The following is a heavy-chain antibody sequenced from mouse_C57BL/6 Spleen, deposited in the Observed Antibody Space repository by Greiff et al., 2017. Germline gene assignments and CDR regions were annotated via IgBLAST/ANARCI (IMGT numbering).Heavy chain of an antibody. CDR3: TRFYYGSSSGFAY. CDR1: GYTFTDYE. CDR2: IDPETGGT. Sequence: QVHVKQSGAELVRPGASVTLSCKASGYTFTDYEMHWVKQTPVHGLEWIGAIDPETGGTAYNQKFKGKAILTADKSSSTAYMELRSLTSEDSAVYYCTRFYYGSSSGFAYWGQGTLVTVSA. J-gene: IGHJ3*01. D-gene: IGHD1-1*01. V-gene: IGHV1-15*01.